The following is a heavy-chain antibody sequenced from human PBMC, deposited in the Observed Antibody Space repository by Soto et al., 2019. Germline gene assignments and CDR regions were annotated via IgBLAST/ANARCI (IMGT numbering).Heavy chain of an antibody. D-gene: IGHD3-16*01. CDR1: GFSLSTSGVG. CDR3: AHRRGTYYDYIWGSSGGEDWFGP. Sequence: QITLKESGPTLVKPTQTLTLTCTFSGFSLSTSGVGVGWIRQPPGKALERLALIYWDDDTRYSPSLKSRLTSTTNTSKNQVVLTMTNMDPVDTATYYCAHRRGTYYDYIWGSSGGEDWFGPWGQGTMVTVSS. CDR2: IYWDDDT. J-gene: IGHJ5*02. V-gene: IGHV2-5*02.